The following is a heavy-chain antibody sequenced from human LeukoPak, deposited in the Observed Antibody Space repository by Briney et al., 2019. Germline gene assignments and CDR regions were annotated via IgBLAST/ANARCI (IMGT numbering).Heavy chain of an antibody. V-gene: IGHV3-21*06. D-gene: IGHD3-10*01. CDR2: IKGSDNYI. CDR3: ARSRGMSMNDKNLLY. J-gene: IGHJ4*02. Sequence: GGSLRLSCAASGFTFSAYTPNWVRQAPGKGLEWVSSIKGSDNYIYNADSVAGRFTVSTDDAQNSIYLQMNSLRVEDTAIYYCARSRGMSMNDKNLLYWGQGSLVTVSS. CDR1: GFTFSAYT.